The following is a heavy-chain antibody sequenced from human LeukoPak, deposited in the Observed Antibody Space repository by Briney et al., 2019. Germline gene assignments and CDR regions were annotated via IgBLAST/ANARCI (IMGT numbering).Heavy chain of an antibody. Sequence: GGSLRLSCAASGFTFDDYAMHWVRQAPGKGLEWVSGISWNSGSIGYADSVKGRFTISRDNSKNTLFLHMNSLRAEDTAVYYCAKALGGYHFDYWGQGTLVTVSS. CDR1: GFTFDDYA. D-gene: IGHD3-16*01. V-gene: IGHV3-9*01. CDR2: ISWNSGSI. CDR3: AKALGGYHFDY. J-gene: IGHJ4*02.